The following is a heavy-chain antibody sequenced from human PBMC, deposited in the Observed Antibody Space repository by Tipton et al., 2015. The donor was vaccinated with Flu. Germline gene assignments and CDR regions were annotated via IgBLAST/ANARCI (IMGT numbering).Heavy chain of an antibody. CDR3: ASWGTQEASC. CDR1: GFTFSSYW. J-gene: IGHJ4*02. D-gene: IGHD2-2*01. V-gene: IGHV3-7*03. Sequence: SLRLSCAASGFTFSSYWMSWVRQAPGKGLEWVANIKLDGSEKYYVDSVKGRFTISRDNAKNSLYLQMSSLRAEDTAVYYCASWGTQEASCWGQGTLVTVSS. CDR2: IKLDGSEK.